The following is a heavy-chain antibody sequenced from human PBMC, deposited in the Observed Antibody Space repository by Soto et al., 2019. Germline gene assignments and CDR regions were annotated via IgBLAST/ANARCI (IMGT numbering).Heavy chain of an antibody. CDR3: DRVGISTDLDY. CDR1: GGSISSGDYY. Sequence: SETLSLTCTVSGGSISSGDYYWSWIRQPPGEGLEWIGYIYYSGSTYYNPSLKSRVTISVDTSKNQFSLKLSSVTAADTAVYYCDRVGISTDLDYWGQGTLVTVSS. J-gene: IGHJ4*02. V-gene: IGHV4-30-4*01. CDR2: IYYSGST. D-gene: IGHD4-17*01.